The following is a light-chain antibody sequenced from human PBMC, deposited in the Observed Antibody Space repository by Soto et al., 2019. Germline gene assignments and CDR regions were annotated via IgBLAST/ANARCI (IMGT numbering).Light chain of an antibody. CDR1: QGVTTN. CDR3: QQYNNWPFS. CDR2: DVS. J-gene: IGKJ5*01. Sequence: EIGMTQSAASLSVSAGERVTLSWGAGQGVTTNFAWYQQKSGQSPRLLIYDVSTRATGVPARFSGTGSETDFTLTISGLQSEDSAVYFCQQYNNWPFSFGQGTRLEIK. V-gene: IGKV3-15*01.